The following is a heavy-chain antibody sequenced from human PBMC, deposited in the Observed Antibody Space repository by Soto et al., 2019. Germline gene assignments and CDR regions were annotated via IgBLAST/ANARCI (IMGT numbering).Heavy chain of an antibody. D-gene: IGHD6-13*01. CDR1: GYSFNIYA. CDR3: ARYSASKAFDN. CDR2: INAGNGNI. J-gene: IGHJ4*02. Sequence: QVQLEQSGAEVKKPGASVKISCKTSGYSFNIYAMDWVRQAPGQRLEWLGWINAGNGNIKYSQKFQGRVTITKDTSASTVYMELTSLRFEDTAVYYCARYSASKAFDNWGRGTQVTVSS. V-gene: IGHV1-3*01.